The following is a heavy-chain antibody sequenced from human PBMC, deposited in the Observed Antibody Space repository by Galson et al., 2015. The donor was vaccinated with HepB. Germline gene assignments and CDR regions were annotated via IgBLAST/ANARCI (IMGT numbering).Heavy chain of an antibody. J-gene: IGHJ4*02. CDR3: AREGRLGSGSYYRPGYDY. V-gene: IGHV1-2*02. CDR2: INPNSGGT. CDR1: GYTFTGYY. Sequence: SVKVSCKASGYTFTGYYMHWVRQAPGQGLEWMGWINPNSGGTNYAQKFQGRVTMTRDTSISTAYMELSRLRSDDTAVYYCAREGRLGSGSYYRPGYDYWGQGTLVTVSS. D-gene: IGHD3-10*01.